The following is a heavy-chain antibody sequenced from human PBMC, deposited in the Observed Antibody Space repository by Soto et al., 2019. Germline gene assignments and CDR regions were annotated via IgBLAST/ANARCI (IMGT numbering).Heavy chain of an antibody. CDR2: IYYSGST. CDR1: GGSISSSSYY. J-gene: IGHJ4*02. D-gene: IGHD1-26*01. CDR3: ARHMSEEVGATYDY. Sequence: SETLSLTCTVSGGSISSSSYYWGWIRQPPGKGLEWIGSIYYSGSTYYNPSLKSRVTISVDTSKNQFSLKLSSVTAADTAVYYCARHMSEEVGATYDYWGQGTLVTVSS. V-gene: IGHV4-39*01.